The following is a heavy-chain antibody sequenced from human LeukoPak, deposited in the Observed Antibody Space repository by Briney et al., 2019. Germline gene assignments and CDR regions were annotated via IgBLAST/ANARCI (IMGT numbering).Heavy chain of an antibody. CDR2: IYYSGIT. Sequence: KSSETLSLTCTVSCVSICSGDYYGSWIRQPPGKVLEVIWYIYYSGITYYNPSRKSLLTISHDTSTNQFSLKLSSVTAAATAVYYCARGSRPDILHGNSMDHYFDDWGQGSLVTVSS. CDR1: CVSICSGDYY. V-gene: IGHV4-30-4*01. D-gene: IGHD3-9*01. CDR3: ARGSRPDILHGNSMDHYFDD. J-gene: IGHJ4*02.